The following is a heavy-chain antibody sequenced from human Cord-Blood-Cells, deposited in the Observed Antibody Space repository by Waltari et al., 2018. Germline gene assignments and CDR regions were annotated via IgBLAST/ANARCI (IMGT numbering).Heavy chain of an antibody. CDR2: INPNSGGT. J-gene: IGHJ4*02. CDR3: ARVSCSGGSCYFDY. Sequence: QVQLVQSGADVKKPGAAVKVSCKASVYTFTGYYMHWVRKAPGQGLEWMGWINPNSGGTNYAQKFQGRVTMTRDTSISTAYMELSRLRSDDTAVYYCARVSCSGGSCYFDYWGQGTLVTVSS. CDR1: VYTFTGYY. D-gene: IGHD2-15*01. V-gene: IGHV1-2*02.